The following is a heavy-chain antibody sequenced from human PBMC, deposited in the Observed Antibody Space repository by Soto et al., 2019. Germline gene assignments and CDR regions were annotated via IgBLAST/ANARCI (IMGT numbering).Heavy chain of an antibody. Sequence: EVQLVESGGGLVQPGGSLRLSCAASGFTVSSNYMSWVRQAPGKGLEWVSVIYSGGSTYYAESVKGRFTISRDNSKNTLYLQMNSLRTEDTAVYYCASWIAVADTRDAFDIWGQGTMVTVSS. CDR2: IYSGGST. V-gene: IGHV3-66*01. J-gene: IGHJ3*02. CDR1: GFTVSSNY. D-gene: IGHD6-19*01. CDR3: ASWIAVADTRDAFDI.